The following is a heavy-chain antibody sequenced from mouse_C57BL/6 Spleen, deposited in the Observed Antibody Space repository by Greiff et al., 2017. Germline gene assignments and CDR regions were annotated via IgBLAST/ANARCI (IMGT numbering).Heavy chain of an antibody. J-gene: IGHJ3*01. Sequence: EVQRVESGGGLVKPGGSLKLSCAASGFTFSSYAMSWVRQTPEKRLEWVATIRDGGSYTYYPDNVKGRFTISRDNAKNNLYLQMSHLKSEDTAMYYCAREGDYYDYAAWFAYWGQGTLVTVSA. CDR1: GFTFSSYA. CDR2: IRDGGSYT. D-gene: IGHD2-4*01. CDR3: AREGDYYDYAAWFAY. V-gene: IGHV5-4*01.